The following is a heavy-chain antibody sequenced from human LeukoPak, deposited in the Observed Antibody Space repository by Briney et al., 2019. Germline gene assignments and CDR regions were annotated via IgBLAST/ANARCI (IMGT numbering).Heavy chain of an antibody. D-gene: IGHD1-26*01. CDR1: GFSFSIYA. Sequence: TGGSLRLSCAASGFSFSIYAMSWVRQAPGKGLEWVSAISGSGGSTYYADSVKGRFTISRDNSKNTLYLQINSLRDEDTAVYYCAITSGGLLGQFDSWGQGTLVTVSS. CDR2: ISGSGGST. J-gene: IGHJ4*02. CDR3: AITSGGLLGQFDS. V-gene: IGHV3-23*01.